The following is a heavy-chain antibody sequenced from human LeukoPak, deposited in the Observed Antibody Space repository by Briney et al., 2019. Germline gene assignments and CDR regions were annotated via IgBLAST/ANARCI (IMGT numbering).Heavy chain of an antibody. D-gene: IGHD3-22*01. CDR2: INHSGST. CDR3: ARAGLLSSGYYYGN. J-gene: IGHJ4*02. Sequence: PSETLSLTCAVYGGSFSGYYWSWIRQPPGKGLEWIGEINHSGSTNYNPSLKSRVTISVDTSKNQFSLKLSSVTAVDTAVYYCARAGLLSSGYYYGNWGQGTLVTVSS. V-gene: IGHV4-34*01. CDR1: GGSFSGYY.